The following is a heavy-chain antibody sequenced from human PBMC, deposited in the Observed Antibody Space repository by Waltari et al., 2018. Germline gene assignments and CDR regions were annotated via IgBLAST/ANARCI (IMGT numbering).Heavy chain of an antibody. CDR1: GFTSSSYE. V-gene: IGHV3-48*03. CDR2: ISSSGSTI. J-gene: IGHJ4*02. Sequence: EVQLVESGGGLVQPGGSLRLSCAASGFTSSSYEFNWVRQAPGKGLEWVSYISSSGSTIYYEDSVKGRFTISRDNAKNSLYLQMNNVRPEDTAVYFCARGGTDFWTGGEDRYYFDYWGQGTLVTVSS. D-gene: IGHD3-3*01. CDR3: ARGGTDFWTGGEDRYYFDY.